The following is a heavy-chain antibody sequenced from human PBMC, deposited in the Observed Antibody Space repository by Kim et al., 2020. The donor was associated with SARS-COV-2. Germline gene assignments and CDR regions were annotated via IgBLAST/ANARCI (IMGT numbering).Heavy chain of an antibody. V-gene: IGHV3-74*01. CDR2: INSDGSST. J-gene: IGHJ4*02. Sequence: GGSLRLSCAASGFTFSSYWMHWVRQAPGKGLVWVSRINSDGSSTSYADSVKGRFTISRDNAKNTLYLQMNSLRAEDTAVYYCARAGGYYDSSGYYPLGYWGQGTLVTVSS. CDR1: GFTFSSYW. CDR3: ARAGGYYDSSGYYPLGY. D-gene: IGHD3-22*01.